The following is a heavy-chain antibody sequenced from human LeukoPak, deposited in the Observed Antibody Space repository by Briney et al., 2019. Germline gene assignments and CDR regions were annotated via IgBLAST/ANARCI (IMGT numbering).Heavy chain of an antibody. CDR1: GFTFSSCA. Sequence: GGSLRLSCAASGFTFSSCAMHWVRQAPGKGLEWVAVISYDGSNKYYADSVKGRFTISRDNSKNTLYLQMNSLRAEDTAVYYCARDHLYVATVRGHNWFDPWGQGTLVTVSS. CDR2: ISYDGSNK. CDR3: ARDHLYVATVRGHNWFDP. J-gene: IGHJ5*02. V-gene: IGHV3-30*04. D-gene: IGHD4-17*01.